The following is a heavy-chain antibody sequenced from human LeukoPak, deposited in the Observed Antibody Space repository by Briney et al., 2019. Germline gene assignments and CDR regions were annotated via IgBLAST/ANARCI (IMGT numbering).Heavy chain of an antibody. CDR1: GDTFTSYY. CDR3: ARDAQTYYYDSSGYYLDY. J-gene: IGHJ4*02. D-gene: IGHD3-22*01. Sequence: ASVKVSCKASGDTFTSYYMHWVRQAPGQGLEWMGIINPSGGSTSYAQKFQSRVTMTRDMSTSTVYMELSSLRSEDTAVYYCARDAQTYYYDSSGYYLDYWGQGTLVTVSS. V-gene: IGHV1-46*01. CDR2: INPSGGST.